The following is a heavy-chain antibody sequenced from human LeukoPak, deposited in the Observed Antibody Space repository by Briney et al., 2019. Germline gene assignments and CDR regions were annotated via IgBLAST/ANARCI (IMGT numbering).Heavy chain of an antibody. V-gene: IGHV4-59*11. CDR3: ARSLGDDSWVALRGYYYMDV. D-gene: IGHD3-3*01. CDR2: VFDSGNT. J-gene: IGHJ6*03. Sequence: SETLSLTCSVSGGSMSGHYWIWIPQPQGKGLEWIGYVFDSGNTNYNPSLKSRVAISFDTASNHFSLKLNSVTASDSGIYFCARSLGDDSWVALRGYYYMDVWGRGTTVTVSS. CDR1: GGSMSGHY.